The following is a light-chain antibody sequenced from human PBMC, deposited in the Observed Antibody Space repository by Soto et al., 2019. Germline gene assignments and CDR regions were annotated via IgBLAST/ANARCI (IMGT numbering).Light chain of an antibody. CDR1: SSDVGGYNY. J-gene: IGLJ2*01. Sequence: QSVLTQPASVSGSPGQSITISCTGTSSDVGGYNYVSWYQQHPGKAPKLMIYDVSNRPSGVSNRFSGSKSGNTASLTISRLQAEDEADYYCSSYTSSSTRVVFGGGTKLTVL. CDR3: SSYTSSSTRVV. V-gene: IGLV2-14*01. CDR2: DVS.